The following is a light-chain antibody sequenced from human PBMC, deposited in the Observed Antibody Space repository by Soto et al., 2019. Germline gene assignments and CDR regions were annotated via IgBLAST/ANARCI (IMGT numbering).Light chain of an antibody. J-gene: IGLJ3*02. Sequence: QSALTQPASVSGYPGQSITISCTGTSSDVGGYNYVSWYQQHPGKAPKLMIYEVSNRPSGVSNRFSGSKSGNTASLTSSGRQAEDEADYYCSSYTSSSTRVFVGGTKLTVL. CDR3: SSYTSSSTRV. CDR2: EVS. V-gene: IGLV2-14*01. CDR1: SSDVGGYNY.